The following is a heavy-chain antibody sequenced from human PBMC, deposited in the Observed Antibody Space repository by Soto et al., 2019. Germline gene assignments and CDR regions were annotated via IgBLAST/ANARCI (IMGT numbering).Heavy chain of an antibody. D-gene: IGHD3-3*01. CDR2: INAGNGNT. J-gene: IGHJ3*02. CDR3: ARDKAGAKGEWAFDI. CDR1: GYTFTSYA. V-gene: IGHV1-3*01. Sequence: QVQLVQFGAEVKKPGASVKVSCKASGYTFTSYAMHWVRQAPGQRLEWMGWINAGNGNTKYSQKFQGRVTITRDTSASTAYMELSSLRSEDTAVYYCARDKAGAKGEWAFDIWGQGTMVTVSS.